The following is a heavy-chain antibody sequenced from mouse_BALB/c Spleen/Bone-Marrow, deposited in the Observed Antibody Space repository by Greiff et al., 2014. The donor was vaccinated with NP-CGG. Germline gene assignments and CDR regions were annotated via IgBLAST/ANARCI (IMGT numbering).Heavy chain of an antibody. D-gene: IGHD2-10*02. CDR1: GYAFTSYN. CDR2: IDPYNGGT. CDR3: AREEYGNGFAY. V-gene: IGHV1S135*01. J-gene: IGHJ3*01. Sequence: VQLQQSGPELVKPGASVKVSCKASGYAFTSYNMYWVKQSHGKSLEWIGHIDPYNGGTSYNQNFKGKATLTVDKSSSTAYMHLNSLTSEDSAAYYCAREEYGNGFAYWGQGTLVTVSA.